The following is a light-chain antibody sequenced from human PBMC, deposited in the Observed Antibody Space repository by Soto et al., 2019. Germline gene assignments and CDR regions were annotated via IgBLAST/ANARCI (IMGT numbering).Light chain of an antibody. V-gene: IGKV3-20*01. CDR1: QSVSSSY. Sequence: EIVLTQSPGTLSLSPGERATLSCRASQSVSSSYLAWYQQKPGQAPRLLIYGASSMATGIPDRFSGSGSGTDFTLTISRLEPEDFAVYYCQPYGSSPQTFGQGTKVEIK. CDR3: QPYGSSPQT. J-gene: IGKJ1*01. CDR2: GAS.